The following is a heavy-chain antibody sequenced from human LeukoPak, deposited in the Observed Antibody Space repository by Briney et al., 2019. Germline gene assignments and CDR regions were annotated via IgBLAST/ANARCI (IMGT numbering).Heavy chain of an antibody. J-gene: IGHJ4*02. CDR1: GFTFSGSD. CDR2: IRSKANSYAT. CDR3: MSPMTTVPSRDY. V-gene: IGHV3-73*01. D-gene: IGHD4-17*01. Sequence: GGSLKLSCAASGFTFSGSDMHWVRQASGKGLEWVGRIRSKANSYATTYAASVKGRFTISRDDSKNTAYLQMNSLKTEDTAVYYCMSPMTTVPSRDYWGQGTLVTVSS.